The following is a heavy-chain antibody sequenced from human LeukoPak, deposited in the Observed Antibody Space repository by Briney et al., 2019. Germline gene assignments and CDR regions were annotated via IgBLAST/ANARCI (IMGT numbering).Heavy chain of an antibody. CDR2: IRYDGSNK. D-gene: IGHD3-22*01. CDR3: AKAYYYHRKVGY. CDR1: GFTFSSYG. Sequence: AGGSLRLSCAASGFTFSSYGMHWVRQAPGKGLEWVAFIRYDGSNKYYADSVKGRFTISRDNSKNTLYLQMNSLRAEDTAVYYCAKAYYYHRKVGYWGQGPLVTVSS. V-gene: IGHV3-30*02. J-gene: IGHJ4*02.